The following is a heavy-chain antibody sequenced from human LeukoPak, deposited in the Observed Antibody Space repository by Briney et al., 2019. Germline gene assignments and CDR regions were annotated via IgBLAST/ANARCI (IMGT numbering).Heavy chain of an antibody. Sequence: SETLSLTCAVYGGSFSGYYWSWIRQPPGKGLEWIGEINHSGSTNYNPSLKSRVTISVDTSKNQFSLKLSSVTAADTAVYYCARGRGYQLVYWGQGTLVTVSS. V-gene: IGHV4-34*01. CDR1: GGSFSGYY. J-gene: IGHJ4*02. CDR3: ARGRGYQLVY. CDR2: INHSGST. D-gene: IGHD2-2*01.